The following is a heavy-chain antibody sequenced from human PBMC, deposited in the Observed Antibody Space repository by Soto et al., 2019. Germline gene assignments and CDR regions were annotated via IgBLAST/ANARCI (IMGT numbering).Heavy chain of an antibody. J-gene: IGHJ4*02. V-gene: IGHV3-30*18. CDR2: ISYDGSNK. CDR1: GFTFSSYG. CDR3: AKPSAVMYSSSFFDY. Sequence: LRLSCAASGFTFSSYGMHWVRQAPGKGLEWVAVISYDGSNKYYADSVKGRFTISRDNSKNTLYLQMNSLRAEDTAVYYCAKPSAVMYSSSFFDYWGQGTLVTVSS. D-gene: IGHD6-6*01.